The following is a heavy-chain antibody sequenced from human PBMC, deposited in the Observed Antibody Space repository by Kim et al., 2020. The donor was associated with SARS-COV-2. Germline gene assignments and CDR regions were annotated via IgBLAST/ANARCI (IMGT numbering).Heavy chain of an antibody. Sequence: GGSLRLSCAVSGFTLGDHAMHWVRQAPGKGLEWVSGISWNSAIIGYADSVKGRFTISRDNAQNSLYLQMNSLRAEDTALYYCAKDQGYSSSWSTYFDNWGQGPLLTVPS. CDR2: ISWNSAII. J-gene: IGHJ4*02. CDR3: AKDQGYSSSWSTYFDN. CDR1: GFTLGDHA. D-gene: IGHD6-13*01. V-gene: IGHV3-9*01.